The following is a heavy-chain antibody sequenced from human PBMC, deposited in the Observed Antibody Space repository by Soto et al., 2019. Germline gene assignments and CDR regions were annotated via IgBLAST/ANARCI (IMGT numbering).Heavy chain of an antibody. CDR3: AKDSHYGDFLPFDY. J-gene: IGHJ4*02. CDR1: GFTFINYA. D-gene: IGHD4-17*01. Sequence: EVQLLESGGGLRQPGGSLRLSCAASGFTFINYAMSWVRQAPGKGLEWVSSISSRGDTTYYADSVRGRFTISKDPSKDTLYLQMNSLRAEDTALYFCAKDSHYGDFLPFDYLGQGTLVTVSS. V-gene: IGHV3-23*01. CDR2: ISSRGDTT.